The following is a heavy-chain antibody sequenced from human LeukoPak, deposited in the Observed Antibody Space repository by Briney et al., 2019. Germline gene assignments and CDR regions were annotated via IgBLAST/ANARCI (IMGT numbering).Heavy chain of an antibody. D-gene: IGHD2/OR15-2a*01. Sequence: GGSLRLSCLTSGFTFRDYGLGWVCQAPGMGLEWVSFTRSKIYGGAPEYAASVRGRFSVSRDDSESVAYLQMNNLKSEDTGVYYCARGQTVPGAKYYFDFWSPGTLVTVSS. CDR3: ARGQTVPGAKYYFDF. J-gene: IGHJ4*02. V-gene: IGHV3-49*04. CDR2: TRSKIYGGAP. CDR1: GFTFRDYG.